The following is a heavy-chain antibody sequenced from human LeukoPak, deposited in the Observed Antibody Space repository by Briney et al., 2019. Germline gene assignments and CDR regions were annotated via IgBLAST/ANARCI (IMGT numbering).Heavy chain of an antibody. CDR2: ISSSSSYI. Sequence: GGSLRLLCAVSGFTFSSYSMIWVRQARGKGLEWVSYISSSSSYIYYADSVQSQLTISRDNAKNSLYLQMNSLRAEDTAVYYCARDGVLLWFGVFFDYWGQGTLVTVSS. CDR3: ARDGVLLWFGVFFDY. V-gene: IGHV3-21*01. J-gene: IGHJ4*02. CDR1: GFTFSSYS. D-gene: IGHD3-10*01.